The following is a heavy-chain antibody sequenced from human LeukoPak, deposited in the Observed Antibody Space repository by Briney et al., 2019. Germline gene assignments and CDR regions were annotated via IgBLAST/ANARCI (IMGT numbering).Heavy chain of an antibody. V-gene: IGHV4-59*11. Sequence: SETLSLTCTVSGGSISSHYWSWIRQPPGKGLEWIGYIYYSGSTNYNPSLKSRVTISVDTSKNQFSLKLSSVTAADTAVYYCARACRSSTSCSVGGEDYWGQGTLVTVSS. CDR3: ARACRSSTSCSVGGEDY. D-gene: IGHD2-2*01. CDR1: GGSISSHY. J-gene: IGHJ4*02. CDR2: IYYSGST.